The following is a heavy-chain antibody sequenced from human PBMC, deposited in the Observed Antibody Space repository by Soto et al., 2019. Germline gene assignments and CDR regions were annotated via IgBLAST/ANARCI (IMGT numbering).Heavy chain of an antibody. J-gene: IGHJ6*02. Sequence: SLRLSCAASGFTFSSFWMAWVRQAPGKVLEWVANINQDGSEKYYVDSMKGRFTISRDNAKNSLYLEMNSLRAEDTAVYYCATERELVVVAETPIHDSGMDAWGQGTTVIVSS. CDR2: INQDGSEK. CDR3: ATERELVVVAETPIHDSGMDA. CDR1: GFTFSSFW. D-gene: IGHD2-15*01. V-gene: IGHV3-7*03.